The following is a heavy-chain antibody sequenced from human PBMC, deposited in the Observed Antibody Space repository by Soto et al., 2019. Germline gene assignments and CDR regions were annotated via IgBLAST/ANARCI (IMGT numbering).Heavy chain of an antibody. CDR1: GGSISSGGYY. CDR3: ARDSAGSWNQFDY. J-gene: IGHJ4*02. Sequence: SETLSLTCTVSGGSISSGGYYWSWIRQHPGKGLEWIGYIYYSGSTYYNPSLKSRVTISVDTSKNQFSLKLSSVTAADTAVYYCARDSAGSWNQFDYWGQGTLVTVSS. V-gene: IGHV4-31*03. D-gene: IGHD6-13*01. CDR2: IYYSGST.